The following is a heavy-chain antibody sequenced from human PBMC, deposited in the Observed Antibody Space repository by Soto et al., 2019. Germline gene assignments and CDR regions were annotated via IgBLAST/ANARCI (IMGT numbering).Heavy chain of an antibody. D-gene: IGHD1-7*01. J-gene: IGHJ3*02. V-gene: IGHV4-4*07. CDR2: IYTSGRT. Sequence: SETLSLTCTVSGGSISSYYWSWIRQPAGKGLEWIGRIYTSGRTNYNPSLKSRVTMSVDTSKNQFSLKLSSVTAADTAVYYCARVGKLELQGGAFDIWGQGTMVTVSS. CDR1: GGSISSYY. CDR3: ARVGKLELQGGAFDI.